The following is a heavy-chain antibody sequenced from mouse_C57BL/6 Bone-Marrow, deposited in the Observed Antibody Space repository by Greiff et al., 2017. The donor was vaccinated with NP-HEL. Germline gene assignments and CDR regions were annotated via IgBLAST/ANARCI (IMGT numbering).Heavy chain of an antibody. V-gene: IGHV1-9*01. CDR1: GYTFTGYW. J-gene: IGHJ1*03. Sequence: QVQLLQSGAELMKPGASVKLSCKATGYTFTGYWIEWVKQRPGHGLEWIGEILPGSGSTNYKEKFKGKATFTADTSSNTAYMQLSSLTTADSSIYYCARGIYYDYDEGLYWYCDVWGTGTTVTVSS. CDR2: ILPGSGST. D-gene: IGHD2-4*01. CDR3: ARGIYYDYDEGLYWYCDV.